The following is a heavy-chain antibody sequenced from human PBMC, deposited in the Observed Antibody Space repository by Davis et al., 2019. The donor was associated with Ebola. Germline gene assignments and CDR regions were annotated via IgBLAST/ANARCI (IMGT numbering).Heavy chain of an antibody. CDR3: ARGGAGPYYYYGMDV. J-gene: IGHJ6*02. Sequence: MPSETLSLTCTVSGGSISSSSYYWSWIRQPPGKGLEWIGEINHSGSTNYNPSLKSRVTISVDTSKNQFSLKLSSVTAADTAVYYCARGGAGPYYYYGMDVWGQGTTVTVSS. CDR2: INHSGST. V-gene: IGHV4-39*07. CDR1: GGSISSSSYY. D-gene: IGHD1-14*01.